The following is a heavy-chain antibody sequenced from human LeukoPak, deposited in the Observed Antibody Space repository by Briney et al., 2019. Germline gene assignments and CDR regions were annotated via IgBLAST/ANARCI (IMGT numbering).Heavy chain of an antibody. J-gene: IGHJ4*02. CDR3: ARVTGSGWGNYYFDY. Sequence: ASVKVSCKASGYTFTGYYMHWVRQAPGQGLEWMGWINPNSGNTGYAQKFQGRVTITRNTSISTAYMELSSLRSEDTAVYYCARVTGSGWGNYYFDYWGQGTLVTVSS. D-gene: IGHD6-19*01. CDR2: INPNSGNT. CDR1: GYTFTGYY. V-gene: IGHV1-8*03.